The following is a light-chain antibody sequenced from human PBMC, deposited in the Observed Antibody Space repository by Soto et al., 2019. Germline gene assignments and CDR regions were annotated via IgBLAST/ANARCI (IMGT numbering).Light chain of an antibody. CDR2: DAS. J-gene: IGKJ2*01. CDR3: QQRGT. CDR1: QSVSSY. Sequence: EIVLTQSPATLSLSPGERATLSCRASQSVSSYLAWYQQKPGQAPRLLIYDASNRATGIPARFSGSGSGTALTLTISSLEPEDFAVYYCQQRGTFGQGTKLEIK. V-gene: IGKV3-11*01.